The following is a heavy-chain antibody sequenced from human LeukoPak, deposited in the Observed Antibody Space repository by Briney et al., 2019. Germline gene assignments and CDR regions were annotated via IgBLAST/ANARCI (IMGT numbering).Heavy chain of an antibody. V-gene: IGHV3-30-3*01. CDR3: ARGKDIVATSYFDY. Sequence: GGSLRLSCAASGFTSSSYAMHWVRQAPGKGLEWVAVISYDGSNKYYADSVKGRFTISRDNSKNTLYLQMNSLRAEDTAVYYCARGKDIVATSYFDYWGQGTLVTVSS. CDR1: GFTSSSYA. J-gene: IGHJ4*02. D-gene: IGHD5-12*01. CDR2: ISYDGSNK.